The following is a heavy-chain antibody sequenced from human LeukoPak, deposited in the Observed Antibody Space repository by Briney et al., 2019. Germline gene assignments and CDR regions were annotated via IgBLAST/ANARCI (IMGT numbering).Heavy chain of an antibody. V-gene: IGHV1-69*01. Sequence: ASVKVSCKASGGTFSSSAISWVRQAPGQGLEWMGGIIPMFGTASYAQKFQGRVTITADESTSTAYMELRSLRSEDTAAHYCATDQPPLTSAAGVYWGQGTLVTVSS. CDR2: IIPMFGTA. J-gene: IGHJ4*02. D-gene: IGHD6-25*01. CDR3: ATDQPPLTSAAGVY. CDR1: GGTFSSSA.